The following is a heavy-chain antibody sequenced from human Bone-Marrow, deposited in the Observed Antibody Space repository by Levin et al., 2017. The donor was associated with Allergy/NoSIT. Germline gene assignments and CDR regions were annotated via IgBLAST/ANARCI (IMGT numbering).Heavy chain of an antibody. Sequence: GGSLRLSCAASGFNFDRYAMNWVRQAPGKGLEWVSAISGSGDATYYAASVKGRFTISRDNAKNTVYLQMNDLRAEDTAVYYCARRGATSCFIGYFDTWGQGSPVTVSS. CDR1: GFNFDRYA. D-gene: IGHD2-2*01. CDR3: ARRGATSCFIGYFDT. CDR2: ISGSGDAT. J-gene: IGHJ4*02. V-gene: IGHV3-23*01.